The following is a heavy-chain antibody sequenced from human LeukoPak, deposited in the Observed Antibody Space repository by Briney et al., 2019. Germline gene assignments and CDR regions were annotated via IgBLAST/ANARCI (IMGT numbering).Heavy chain of an antibody. J-gene: IGHJ4*02. CDR1: GFTFSSYA. Sequence: PGGSLRLSCKASGFTFSSYAMTWVRQAPGKGLEWGSAMGGSGDSPKYADSVKGRFTMSRDSSRNTVYLQMNRLRPDDTAVYYCARDWSADYWGQGTLVTVSS. V-gene: IGHV3-23*01. CDR3: ARDWSADY. CDR2: MGGSGDSP.